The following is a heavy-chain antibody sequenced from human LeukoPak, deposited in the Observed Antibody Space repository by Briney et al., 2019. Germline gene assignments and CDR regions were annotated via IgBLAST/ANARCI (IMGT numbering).Heavy chain of an antibody. CDR1: GDSINSLDL. CDR3: AGLVGRYSSGLYYYYFDY. Sequence: SGTLSLTCTVSGDSINSLDLWSWVRQPPGKGLEWMGEMYLSGTTHSNPSVKSRVTISIDKTKNQFFLNLSSVTAADTAVYYCAGLVGRYSSGLYYYYFDYWGQGTLVTVSS. D-gene: IGHD3-22*01. V-gene: IGHV4-4*02. J-gene: IGHJ4*02. CDR2: MYLSGTT.